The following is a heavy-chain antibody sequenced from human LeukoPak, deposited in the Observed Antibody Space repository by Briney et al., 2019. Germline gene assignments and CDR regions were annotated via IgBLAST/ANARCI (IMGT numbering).Heavy chain of an antibody. CDR3: ARENWGFEY. Sequence: PSETLSLTCTVSGGSINSYYWSWIRQPPGKGLEWIGNICHSGRTHYSPSFKSRVTTSIDTSKNQFSLKVYSVTATDTAVYFCARENWGFEYWGQGALVAVSS. CDR2: ICHSGRT. V-gene: IGHV4-59*12. CDR1: GGSINSYY. D-gene: IGHD7-27*01. J-gene: IGHJ4*02.